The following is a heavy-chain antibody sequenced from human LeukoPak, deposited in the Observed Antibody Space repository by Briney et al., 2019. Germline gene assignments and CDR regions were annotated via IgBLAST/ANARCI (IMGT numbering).Heavy chain of an antibody. CDR3: ARDDHNVLTDNFDY. V-gene: IGHV3-9*01. D-gene: IGHD3-9*01. J-gene: IGHJ4*02. CDR1: GFNLVDYA. Sequence: GRSLRLSCAVSGFNLVDYAMHWVRQAPGRGLEWVSGINWDNGGIVYAESVRGRFTVSRDNAKNSLYLQMNSLRPEDTALYYCARDDHNVLTDNFDYWGQGTLVTVSS. CDR2: INWDNGGI.